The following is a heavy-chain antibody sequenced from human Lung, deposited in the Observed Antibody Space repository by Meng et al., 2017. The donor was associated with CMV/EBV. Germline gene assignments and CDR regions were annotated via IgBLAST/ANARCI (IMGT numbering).Heavy chain of an antibody. CDR2: IYYSGST. CDR3: ARNSPAAPHYYYYGMDV. CDR1: GGSISSYY. V-gene: IGHV4-59*01. J-gene: IGHJ6*02. Sequence: GSLRLSCTVSGGSISSYYWSWIRQPPGKGLEWIGYIYYSGSTNYNPSLKSRVTISVDTSKNQFSLKLSSVTAADTAVYYCARNSPAAPHYYYYGMDVWGQGTTVXVSS. D-gene: IGHD2-2*01.